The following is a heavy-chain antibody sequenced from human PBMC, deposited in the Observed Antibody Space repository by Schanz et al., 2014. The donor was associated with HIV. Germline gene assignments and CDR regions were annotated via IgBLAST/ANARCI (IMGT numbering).Heavy chain of an antibody. D-gene: IGHD3-22*01. CDR3: AKGRDYFDSSGYSD. CDR2: INWNSGSI. V-gene: IGHV3-9*01. Sequence: EVQLVESGGGLVQPGRSRRLACAASGFAFNDYALHWVRQVPGKGLEWVSGINWNSGSIAYADSVKGRFTISRDNSKNTLYLQMNSLRADDTAVYYCAKGRDYFDSSGYSDWGQGTLVTVSS. J-gene: IGHJ4*02. CDR1: GFAFNDYA.